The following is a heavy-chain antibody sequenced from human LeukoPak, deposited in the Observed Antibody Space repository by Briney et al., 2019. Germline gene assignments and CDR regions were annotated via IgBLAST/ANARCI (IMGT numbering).Heavy chain of an antibody. V-gene: IGHV1-69*13. CDR3: ARRHPIPRDSTFIFDP. J-gene: IGHJ5*02. CDR2: IIPIFGTA. CDR1: GGTFSSYA. D-gene: IGHD2/OR15-2a*01. Sequence: SVKVSCKASGGTFSSYAISWLRQAPGQGLEWMGGIIPIFGTANYAQKFQGRVTITADESTSTAYMELSSLRSEDTAVYYCARRHPIPRDSTFIFDPWGQGTLVTVSS.